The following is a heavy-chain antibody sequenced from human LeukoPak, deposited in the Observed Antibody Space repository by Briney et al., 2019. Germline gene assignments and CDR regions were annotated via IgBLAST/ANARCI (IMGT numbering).Heavy chain of an antibody. CDR3: ARSLWPEDY. CDR2: IDQDGRSQ. D-gene: IGHD3-10*01. CDR1: GFAFSSYW. J-gene: IGHJ4*02. V-gene: IGHV3-7*01. Sequence: HPGGSLRLSCAASGFAFSSYWASWVRQAPGKGLEWVANIDQDGRSQNYVDSVRGRFTISRDNAKNSVYLQMNSLRAEDTAVYYCARSLWPEDYWGPGILVTVSS.